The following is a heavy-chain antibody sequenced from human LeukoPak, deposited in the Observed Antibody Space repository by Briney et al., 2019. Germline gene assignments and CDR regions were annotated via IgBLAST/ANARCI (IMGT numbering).Heavy chain of an antibody. J-gene: IGHJ4*02. Sequence: APVKVSCKASGYTFTTYGISWVRQAPGQGLEWMGWISGYGSTNYAQNLQGRVTMTTDASTSTAYMELRSLRSDDTAVYYCARGVYSNDYWGQGTLVTVSS. D-gene: IGHD2-21*01. V-gene: IGHV1-18*01. CDR2: ISGYGST. CDR1: GYTFTTYG. CDR3: ARGVYSNDY.